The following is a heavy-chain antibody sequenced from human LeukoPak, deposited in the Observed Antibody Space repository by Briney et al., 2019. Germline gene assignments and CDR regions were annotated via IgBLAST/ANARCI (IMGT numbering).Heavy chain of an antibody. CDR3: AKDLDAYCSSTSCPEFYYYYGMDV. CDR1: GFTFSSYA. J-gene: IGHJ6*02. V-gene: IGHV3-23*01. D-gene: IGHD2-2*01. CDR2: ISGSGGST. Sequence: PGGSLRLSCAASGFTFSSYAMSWVRQAPGKGLEWVSAISGSGGSTYYADSVKGRFTISRDNSKNTLYLQMNSLRAEDTAVYYCAKDLDAYCSSTSCPEFYYYYGMDVWAKGPRSPSP.